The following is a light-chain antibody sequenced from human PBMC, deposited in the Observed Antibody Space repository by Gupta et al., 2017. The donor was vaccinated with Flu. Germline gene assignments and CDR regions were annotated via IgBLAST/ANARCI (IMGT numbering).Light chain of an antibody. Sequence: QAITNSCTGSSSDVGSYVLVSWYQQEPDKGHKLMVYEGDKRCTAGANRFSGSKSGNTAALTISGPEDEDEDDYFCWSVDGSRLVFGTGTKVTVL. CDR1: SSDVGSYVL. CDR3: WSVDGSRLV. V-gene: IGLV2-23*01. J-gene: IGLJ1*01. CDR2: EGD.